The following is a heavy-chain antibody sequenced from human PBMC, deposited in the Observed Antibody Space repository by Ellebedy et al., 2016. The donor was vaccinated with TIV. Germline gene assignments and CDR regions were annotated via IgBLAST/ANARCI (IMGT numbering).Heavy chain of an antibody. Sequence: ASVKVSCKASGYTFTGYYMLWVRQDPGQGLEWMGWINPNSGGTNYAEKFQGRVTMTRDTSISTAYMELSRLRSDETAVYYCARGLAVAGTSHYWGQGTLVTVSS. J-gene: IGHJ4*02. V-gene: IGHV1-2*02. D-gene: IGHD6-19*01. CDR3: ARGLAVAGTSHY. CDR1: GYTFTGYY. CDR2: INPNSGGT.